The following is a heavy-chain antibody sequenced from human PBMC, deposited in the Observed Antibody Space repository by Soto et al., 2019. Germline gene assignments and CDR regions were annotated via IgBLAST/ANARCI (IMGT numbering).Heavy chain of an antibody. CDR3: ARDLAPRFLEWLNWFDP. D-gene: IGHD3-3*01. CDR1: GYTFTSYG. J-gene: IGHJ5*02. V-gene: IGHV1-18*01. CDR2: ISAYNGNT. Sequence: ASVKVSCKASGYTFTSYGISWVRQAPGQGLEWMGWISAYNGNTNYAQKLQGRVTMTTDTSTSTAYMELRSLRSDDTAVYYCARDLAPRFLEWLNWFDPWGQGTLVTVSS.